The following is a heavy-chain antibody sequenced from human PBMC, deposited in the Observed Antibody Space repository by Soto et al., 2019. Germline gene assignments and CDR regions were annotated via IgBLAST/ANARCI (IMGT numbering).Heavy chain of an antibody. V-gene: IGHV3-30*18. CDR3: AKGRNWDRFDY. Sequence: GGSLRLSCAASGFTFSSYGMHWVRQAPGKGLEWVAVISYDGSNKYYADSVKGRFTISRDNSKNTLYLQMNSLRAEDTAVYYCAKGRNWDRFDYWGQGTLVTVSS. J-gene: IGHJ4*02. D-gene: IGHD7-27*01. CDR2: ISYDGSNK. CDR1: GFTFSSYG.